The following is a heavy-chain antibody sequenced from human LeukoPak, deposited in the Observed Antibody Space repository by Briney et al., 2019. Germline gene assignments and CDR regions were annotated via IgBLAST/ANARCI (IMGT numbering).Heavy chain of an antibody. CDR3: ARGGVYGNWFDP. D-gene: IGHD2-8*01. CDR2: INPNSGVT. J-gene: IGHJ5*02. Sequence: ASVKGSCTASGYTFTGYYMHWMRQAPGQGLEWMGWINPNSGVTNYAQKFQGRVTMTRDTSITTAYMELSRLGSDDTAVYYCARGGVYGNWFDPWGQGTLVTVSS. V-gene: IGHV1-2*02. CDR1: GYTFTGYY.